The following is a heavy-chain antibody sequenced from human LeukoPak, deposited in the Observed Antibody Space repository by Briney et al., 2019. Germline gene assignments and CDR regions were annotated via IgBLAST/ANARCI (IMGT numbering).Heavy chain of an antibody. D-gene: IGHD5-18*01. CDR2: INPNSGGT. CDR1: GYTFTGYY. J-gene: IGHJ4*02. V-gene: IGHV1-2*02. Sequence: GASVKVSCKASGYTFTGYYMHWVRQAPGQGLEWMGWINPNSGGTNYAQKFQGRVTMTRDTSISTAYMELSRLRSDDTAVYYCARVGTSRGYSYGTRFDYWGQGTLVTVSS. CDR3: ARVGTSRGYSYGTRFDY.